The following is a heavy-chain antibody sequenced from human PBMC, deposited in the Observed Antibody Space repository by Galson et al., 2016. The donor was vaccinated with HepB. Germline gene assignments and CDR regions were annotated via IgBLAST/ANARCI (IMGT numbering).Heavy chain of an antibody. CDR1: GFTFSNGD. Sequence: SLRLSCAASGFTFSNGDMTWVRQAPGKGLEWVSHIDIATDTYYLGSVKGRITISRENAKNSLYLQMNSLRVEDTAVYYCAGGTYSDLDYWGQGTLVTVSS. V-gene: IGHV3-13*01. J-gene: IGHJ4*02. D-gene: IGHD1-26*01. CDR2: IDIATDT. CDR3: AGGTYSDLDY.